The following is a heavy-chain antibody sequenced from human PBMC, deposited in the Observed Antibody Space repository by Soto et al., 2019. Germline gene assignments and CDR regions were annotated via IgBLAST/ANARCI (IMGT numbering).Heavy chain of an antibody. CDR3: AREEPTVTMSKVTYYYYGMDV. CDR1: GFTFSSYG. Sequence: GGSLRLSCAASGFTFSSYGMHWVRQAPGKGLEWVAVIWYDGSNKYYADSVKGRFTISRDNSKNTLYLQMNSLRAEDTAVYYCAREEPTVTMSKVTYYYYGMDVWGQGTTVTVSS. V-gene: IGHV3-33*01. D-gene: IGHD4-4*01. CDR2: IWYDGSNK. J-gene: IGHJ6*02.